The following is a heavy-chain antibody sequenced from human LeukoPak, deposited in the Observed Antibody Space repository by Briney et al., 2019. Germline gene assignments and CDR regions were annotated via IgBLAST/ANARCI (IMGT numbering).Heavy chain of an antibody. V-gene: IGHV1-2*02. J-gene: IGHJ4*02. CDR3: ARDLWYGSGSLGY. Sequence: ASVKVSCKASGYTFTGYYLHWVRQAPGQGLEWMGCVNPNSGDTNFAQKFQGRVTMTRDTAISTAYMELSRLKSDDTAVYYCARDLWYGSGSLGYWGQGTLVTVSS. CDR2: VNPNSGDT. D-gene: IGHD3-10*01. CDR1: GYTFTGYY.